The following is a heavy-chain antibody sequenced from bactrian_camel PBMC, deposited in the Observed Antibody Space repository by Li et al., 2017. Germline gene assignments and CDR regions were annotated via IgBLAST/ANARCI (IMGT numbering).Heavy chain of an antibody. J-gene: IGHJ6*01. CDR1: GFAFSSHW. CDR2: IVSGGGTT. D-gene: IGHD4*01. CDR3: VRRLWNSDYSFGY. V-gene: IGHV3S25*01. Sequence: QLVESGGGLVQPGGSLRLSCAASGFAFSSHWMYWVRQAPGKGLEWVSTIVSGGGTTYYADSVKGRLTISRDNAKNTVYLQMNSLKREDTAVYYCVRRLWNSDYSFGYWGRGTQVTVS.